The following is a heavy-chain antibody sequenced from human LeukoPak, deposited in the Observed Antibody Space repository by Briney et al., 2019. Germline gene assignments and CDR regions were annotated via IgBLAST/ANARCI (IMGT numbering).Heavy chain of an antibody. CDR2: IYSGGST. CDR1: GFTVSSNY. CDR3: AREGQDSSGYKHFDY. D-gene: IGHD3-22*01. V-gene: IGHV3-53*01. J-gene: IGHJ4*02. Sequence: AGGPLRLSCAASGFTVSSNYMSWVRQAPGKGLEWVSVIYSGGSTYYADSVKGRFTISRDNSKNTLYLQMNSLRAEDTAVYYCAREGQDSSGYKHFDYWGQGTLVTVSS.